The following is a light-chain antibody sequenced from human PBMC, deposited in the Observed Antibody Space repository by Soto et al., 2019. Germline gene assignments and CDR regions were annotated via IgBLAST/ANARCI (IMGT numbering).Light chain of an antibody. CDR2: DVS. Sequence: SVLTQPASVSGSPGQSITISCTGTSSDVGAYNYVSWFQQYPGKAPKLMIYDVSNRPSGVSNRSSGSKSGNTASLTISGLQAEDEADYYCCSYTSSSTYVFGTGTKVTVL. CDR1: SSDVGAYNY. V-gene: IGLV2-14*01. J-gene: IGLJ1*01. CDR3: CSYTSSSTYV.